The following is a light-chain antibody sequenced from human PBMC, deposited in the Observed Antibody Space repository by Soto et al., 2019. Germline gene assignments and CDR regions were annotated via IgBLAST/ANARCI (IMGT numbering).Light chain of an antibody. Sequence: DITMTQSPSTLSSPGGDRDTISCRASQTISCWLAWYQQKPGKGPKLLIYKASTLKSGVPSRFSGSGSGTEFTLTNCSLQPDDFATYYCQEYNSWSEGFGQGAKVDIK. J-gene: IGKJ1*01. V-gene: IGKV1-5*03. CDR2: KAS. CDR3: QEYNSWSEG. CDR1: QTISCW.